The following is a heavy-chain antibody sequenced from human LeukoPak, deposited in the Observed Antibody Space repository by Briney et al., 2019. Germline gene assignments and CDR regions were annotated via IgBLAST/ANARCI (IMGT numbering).Heavy chain of an antibody. D-gene: IGHD3-22*01. CDR1: GFTFSSYA. CDR3: AKVGSYHDFDY. V-gene: IGHV3-30*18. CDR2: ISYDGSNK. J-gene: IGHJ4*02. Sequence: PGRSLRLSCAASGFTFSSYAMHWVRQAPGKGLEWVALISYDGSNKYYAGSVKGRFTVSRDNSKNTLFLQMNSLRAEDTAVYYCAKVGSYHDFDYWGQGTLVTVSS.